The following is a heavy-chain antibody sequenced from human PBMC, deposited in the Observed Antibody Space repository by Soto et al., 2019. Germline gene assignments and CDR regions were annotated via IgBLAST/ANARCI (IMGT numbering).Heavy chain of an antibody. D-gene: IGHD2-21*02. V-gene: IGHV4-59*01. J-gene: IGHJ6*02. Sequence: QVRLQESGPGLVKPSETLSLTCTVSGASISRYYWSWIRQSPGKGLEWIGYLYNTGSTIYNPSLKVRVTITVDTSQNQFSLKMNSVTAAATAVYYCARDPWGYGGVDRYPLDVWGQGTTVTVSS. CDR3: ARDPWGYGGVDRYPLDV. CDR1: GASISRYY. CDR2: LYNTGST.